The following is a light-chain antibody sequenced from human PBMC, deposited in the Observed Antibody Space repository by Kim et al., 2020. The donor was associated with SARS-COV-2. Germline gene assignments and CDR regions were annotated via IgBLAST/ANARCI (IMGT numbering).Light chain of an antibody. Sequence: SPGERATLSCRASQSVSTAYLVWYQQKVGQAPRLLPYATSSRANGVPDRFSGSGSETEFSLTISGLEPEDFAVYYCQQCQTTPLTFGGGTKVDIK. J-gene: IGKJ4*01. CDR2: ATS. CDR1: QSVSTAY. CDR3: QQCQTTPLT. V-gene: IGKV3-20*01.